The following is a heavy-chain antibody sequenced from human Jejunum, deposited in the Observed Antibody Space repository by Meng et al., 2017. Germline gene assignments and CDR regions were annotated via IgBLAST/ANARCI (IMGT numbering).Heavy chain of an antibody. Sequence: ASVKVSCKVSGYTFRSYAISWGRQAPGQGLEWMGWIRVYNDNTNYAEKFQGRVTMTADTSTRTAYMELRSLKSEDTAVYYCERGWFGVLQGDYWGQGTLVTVSS. CDR1: GYTFRSYA. CDR3: ERGWFGVLQGDY. CDR2: IRVYNDNT. J-gene: IGHJ4*02. D-gene: IGHD3-10*01. V-gene: IGHV1-18*01.